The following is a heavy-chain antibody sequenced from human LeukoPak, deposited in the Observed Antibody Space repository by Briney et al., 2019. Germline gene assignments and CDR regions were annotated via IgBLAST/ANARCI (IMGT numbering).Heavy chain of an antibody. CDR3: ARVPLDYYGSGSPAEADY. Sequence: GASVKVSCKASGYTFTGYYIHWVRQAPGQGLEWMGWISAYNGNTNYAQKLQGRVTMTTDTSTSTAYMELRSLRSDDTAVYYCARVPLDYYGSGSPAEADYWGQGTLVTVSS. CDR2: ISAYNGNT. V-gene: IGHV1-18*04. CDR1: GYTFTGYY. J-gene: IGHJ4*02. D-gene: IGHD3-10*01.